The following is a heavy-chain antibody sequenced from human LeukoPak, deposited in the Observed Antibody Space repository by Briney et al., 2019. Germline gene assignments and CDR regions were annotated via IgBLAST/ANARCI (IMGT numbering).Heavy chain of an antibody. D-gene: IGHD1-26*01. V-gene: IGHV3-30-3*01. CDR2: ISYDGSNK. Sequence: GGSLRLSCAASGFTFSSYAMHWVRQAPGKGLEWVAVISYDGSNKYYADSVKGRFTISRDNSKNTLYLQMNSLRAEDTAVYYCASSGPLVGPRVFDYWGQGTLVTVSS. J-gene: IGHJ4*02. CDR1: GFTFSSYA. CDR3: ASSGPLVGPRVFDY.